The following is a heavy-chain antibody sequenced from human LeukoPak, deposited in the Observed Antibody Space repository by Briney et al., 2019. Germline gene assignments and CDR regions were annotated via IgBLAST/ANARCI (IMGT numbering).Heavy chain of an antibody. CDR3: ARVRYSGYDLESPFDH. CDR1: GGSISSYY. Sequence: SETLSLTCTVSGGSISSYYWSWIRQPAGKGLEWIGRIYTSGSTNYNPSLKSRVTMSVDTSKNQFSLKLNSVTPEDTAVYYCARVRYSGYDLESPFDHWGQGTLVTVSS. D-gene: IGHD5-12*01. J-gene: IGHJ4*02. V-gene: IGHV4-4*07. CDR2: IYTSGST.